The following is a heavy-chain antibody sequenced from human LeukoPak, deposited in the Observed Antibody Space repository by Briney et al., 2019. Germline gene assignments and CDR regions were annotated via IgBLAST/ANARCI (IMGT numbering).Heavy chain of an antibody. V-gene: IGHV3-23*01. CDR1: GFTFSSYA. CDR3: AKDHPISIIVVVPAAIGPFDY. CDR2: ISGSGGST. D-gene: IGHD2-2*02. Sequence: GGSLRLSCAASGFTFSSYAMSWVRQAPGKGLEWVSAISGSGGSTYYADSVKGRFTISRDNSKNTLYLQMNSLRAEDTAVYYCAKDHPISIIVVVPAAIGPFDYWGQGTLVTVSS. J-gene: IGHJ4*02.